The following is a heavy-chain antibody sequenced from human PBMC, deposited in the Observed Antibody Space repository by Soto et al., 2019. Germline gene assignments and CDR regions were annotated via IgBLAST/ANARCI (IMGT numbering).Heavy chain of an antibody. V-gene: IGHV3-23*01. J-gene: IGHJ4*02. CDR1: GFTFSSYA. CDR3: ANYYDSSGCEPFDY. CDR2: ISGSGGST. D-gene: IGHD3-22*01. Sequence: PGGSLRLSCAASGFTFSSYAMSWVRQAPGKGLEWVSAISGSGGSTYYADSVKGRFTISRDNSKNTLYRQMNSLRAEDTAVYYCANYYDSSGCEPFDYWGQGTLVTVSS.